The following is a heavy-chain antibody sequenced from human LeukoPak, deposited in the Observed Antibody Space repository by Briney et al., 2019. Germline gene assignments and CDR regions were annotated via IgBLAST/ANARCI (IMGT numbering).Heavy chain of an antibody. V-gene: IGHV1-69*04. CDR2: IIPIFGIA. CDR1: GGTFSSYA. Sequence: SVKVSCKASGGTFSSYAISWVRQAPGQGLEWMGRIIPIFGIANYAQKFQGRVTITADKSTSTAYMELSSLRSEDTAVYYCAGAYCSSTSCYGEGYYYYMDVWGKGTTVTVSS. CDR3: AGAYCSSTSCYGEGYYYYMDV. J-gene: IGHJ6*03. D-gene: IGHD2-2*01.